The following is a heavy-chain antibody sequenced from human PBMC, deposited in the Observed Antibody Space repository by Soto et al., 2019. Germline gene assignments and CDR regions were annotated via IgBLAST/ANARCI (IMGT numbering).Heavy chain of an antibody. CDR1: GFTFSTYA. V-gene: IGHV3-23*01. CDR3: AKERNYDSSGYYYTFDS. Sequence: GGSLRLSCAASGFTFSTYAMSWVRQAPGKGLEWVSAISGSGYSSYYADSVKGRFTISRDNSKSTLYLQMNSLRAEDTAVYYCAKERNYDSSGYYYTFDSWGQGTLVTVSS. J-gene: IGHJ4*02. D-gene: IGHD3-22*01. CDR2: ISGSGYSS.